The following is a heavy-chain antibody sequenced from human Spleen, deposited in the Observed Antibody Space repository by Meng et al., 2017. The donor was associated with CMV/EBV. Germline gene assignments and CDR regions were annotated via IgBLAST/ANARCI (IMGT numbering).Heavy chain of an antibody. D-gene: IGHD3-3*01. V-gene: IGHV1-2*02. CDR3: ARDRRYGVVVPYFYYYGLDL. J-gene: IGHJ6*02. Sequence: ASVKVSCKASGYTFTGYYMHWVRQAPGQGLEWMGWINPNSGGTNYAQKFQDRVNMTREPSTNTVYMELRSLRSEDTAVYYCARDRRYGVVVPYFYYYGLDLWGQGTTVTVSS. CDR2: INPNSGGT. CDR1: GYTFTGYY.